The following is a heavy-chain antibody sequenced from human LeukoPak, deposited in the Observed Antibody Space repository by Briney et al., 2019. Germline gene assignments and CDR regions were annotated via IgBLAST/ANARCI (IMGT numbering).Heavy chain of an antibody. CDR2: ISSSSSTI. V-gene: IGHV3-48*04. Sequence: GGSLRLSCAASGFTFSSYSMNWVRQAPGKGLEWVSYISSSSSTIYYADSVKGRFTISRDNAKNSLYLQKNSLRAEDTAVYYCAIEYCSSTSCSAEYFQHWGQGTLVTVSS. CDR1: GFTFSSYS. D-gene: IGHD2-2*01. J-gene: IGHJ1*01. CDR3: AIEYCSSTSCSAEYFQH.